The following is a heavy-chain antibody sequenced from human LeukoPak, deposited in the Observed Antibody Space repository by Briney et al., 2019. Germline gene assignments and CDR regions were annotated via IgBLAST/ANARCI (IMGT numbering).Heavy chain of an antibody. Sequence: GGSLRLSCAASGFTFSSYAMHWVRQAPGKGLEYVSAISSNGGSTYYANSVKGRFTISRDNSKNTLYLQMGSLRAEDMAVYYCATVFVDRGTYYISYYLDSWGQGALVTVSS. D-gene: IGHD1-26*01. J-gene: IGHJ4*02. CDR2: ISSNGGST. CDR1: GFTFSSYA. CDR3: ATVFVDRGTYYISYYLDS. V-gene: IGHV3-64*01.